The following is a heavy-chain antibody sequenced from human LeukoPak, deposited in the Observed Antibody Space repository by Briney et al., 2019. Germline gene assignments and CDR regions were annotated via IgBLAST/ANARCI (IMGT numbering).Heavy chain of an antibody. V-gene: IGHV3-21*01. D-gene: IGHD4-23*01. CDR2: ISSSSSYI. CDR1: GFTFSSYS. J-gene: IGHJ4*02. Sequence: GGSLRLSCAASGFTFSSYSMNWVRQAPGKGLEWVSSISSSSSYIYYADSVKGRFTISRDNAKNSLYLQMNSLRAEDTAVYYCARAPSTVVTPPEFEYYFDYWGQGTLVTVSS. CDR3: ARAPSTVVTPPEFEYYFDY.